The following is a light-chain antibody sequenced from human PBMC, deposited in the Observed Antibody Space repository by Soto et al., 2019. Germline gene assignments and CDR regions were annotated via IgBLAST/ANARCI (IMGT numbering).Light chain of an antibody. CDR1: QSINYY. CDR2: DAS. J-gene: IGKJ4*01. CDR3: QQRSNWPPLT. Sequence: EIVFTQSPATLSLSPGERATLSCRASQSINYYLAWYQQKPGQAPRLLIYDASNRATGIPARFSGSGSGTDFTLTISSLEPEDFAVYYCQQRSNWPPLTFGGGTKVDIK. V-gene: IGKV3-11*01.